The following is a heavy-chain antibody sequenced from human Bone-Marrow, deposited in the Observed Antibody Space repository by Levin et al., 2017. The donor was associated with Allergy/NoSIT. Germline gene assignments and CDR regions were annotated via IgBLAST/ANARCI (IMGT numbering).Heavy chain of an antibody. J-gene: IGHJ4*02. CDR2: IYHSGRT. Sequence: SETLSLTCTVSGYSITSGFYWGWIRQSPGKGLEWIGSIYHSGRTSHNPPLKSRLSISVDTSKNELSLTLTSLTTADMAVYYCAKEGVRRDGYNHFDSWGQGILVTVSS. D-gene: IGHD5-24*01. CDR3: AKEGVRRDGYNHFDS. CDR1: GYSITSGFY. V-gene: IGHV4-38-2*02.